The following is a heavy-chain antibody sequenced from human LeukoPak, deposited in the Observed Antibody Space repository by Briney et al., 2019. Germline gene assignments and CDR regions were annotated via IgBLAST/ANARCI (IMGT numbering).Heavy chain of an antibody. CDR3: ARGLIVVVVAAEENY. CDR2: ISYDGSNK. Sequence: PGGSLRLSCAASGFTFSSYAMHWVRQAPGKGLEWVAVISYDGSNKYYADSVKGRFTISRDNSKNTLYLQMNSLRAEDTAVYYCARGLIVVVVAAEENYWGQGTLVTVSS. J-gene: IGHJ4*02. V-gene: IGHV3-30-3*01. CDR1: GFTFSSYA. D-gene: IGHD2-15*01.